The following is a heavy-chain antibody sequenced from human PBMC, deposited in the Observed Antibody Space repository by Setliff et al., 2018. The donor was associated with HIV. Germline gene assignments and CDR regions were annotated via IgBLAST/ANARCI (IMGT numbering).Heavy chain of an antibody. CDR3: ARDRFGVPGDN. CDR2: FFQSGNT. D-gene: IGHD3-3*01. V-gene: IGHV4-59*11. CDR1: GASISTHD. Sequence: SETLSLTCTVSGASISTHDWAWIRQSPGKGLEWVGNFFQSGNTNYNPSLKSRVTISVDTSNHQFSLRLTSVTAADTAVYYCARDRFGVPGDNWGQGILVTVSS. J-gene: IGHJ4*02.